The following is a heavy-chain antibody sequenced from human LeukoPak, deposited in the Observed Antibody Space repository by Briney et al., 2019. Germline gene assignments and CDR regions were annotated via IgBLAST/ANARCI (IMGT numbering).Heavy chain of an antibody. J-gene: IGHJ5*02. CDR1: GGSFSGYY. V-gene: IGHV4-34*01. CDR2: INHSGST. Sequence: PSETLSLTCAVYGGSFSGYYWSWIRQPPGKGLEWIGEINHSGSTNYNPSLKSRVTISVDTSKNQFSLKLSSVTAADTAVYYCARSGQPKRFDPWGQGTLVTVSS. CDR3: ARSGQPKRFDP. D-gene: IGHD3-10*01.